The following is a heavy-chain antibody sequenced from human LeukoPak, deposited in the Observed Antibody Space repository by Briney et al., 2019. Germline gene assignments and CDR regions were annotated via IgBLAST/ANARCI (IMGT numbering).Heavy chain of an antibody. D-gene: IGHD2-15*01. J-gene: IGHJ6*03. CDR3: ARVPGWYYYYMDV. CDR2: IYYSGST. CDR1: GGSISSYY. Sequence: SETLSLTCTVSGGSISSYYWSWIRQPPGKGLEWIGYIYYSGSTNYNPSLKSRVTISVDTSKNQFSLKLSSVTAADTAVYYCARVPGWYYYYMDVWGKGTTVTVSS. V-gene: IGHV4-59*01.